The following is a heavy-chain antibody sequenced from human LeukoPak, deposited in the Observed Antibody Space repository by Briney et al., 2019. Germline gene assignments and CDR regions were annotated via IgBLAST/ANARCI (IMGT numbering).Heavy chain of an antibody. CDR2: IRSKAYGGTT. CDR1: GFTFGDYA. CDR3: TRDGIEYCSSTSCYGGGYDY. D-gene: IGHD2-2*01. V-gene: IGHV3-49*04. Sequence: GGSLRLSCTASGFTFGDYAMSWVRQAPGKGLEWVGFIRSKAYGGTTEYAASVKGRFTISRDDFKSIAYLQMNSLKTEDTAVYYCTRDGIEYCSSTSCYGGGYDYWGQGTLVTVSS. J-gene: IGHJ4*02.